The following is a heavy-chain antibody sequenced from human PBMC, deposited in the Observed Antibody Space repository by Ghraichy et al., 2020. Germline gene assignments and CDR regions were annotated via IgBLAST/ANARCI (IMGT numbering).Heavy chain of an antibody. Sequence: GGSLRLSCAASGFTFSGSAITWVRQTSEKGLEWVGRIRSEADSFATAYAAPVKGRFTISRDDSKNTAYLQMNSLKTEDTAVYYCTRINEKSMDVWGQGTTVTVSS. CDR1: GFTFSGSA. CDR2: IRSEADSFAT. CDR3: TRINEKSMDV. V-gene: IGHV3-73*01. J-gene: IGHJ6*02.